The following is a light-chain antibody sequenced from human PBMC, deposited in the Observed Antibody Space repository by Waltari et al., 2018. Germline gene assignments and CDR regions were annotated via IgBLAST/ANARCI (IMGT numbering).Light chain of an antibody. V-gene: IGKV3-11*01. CDR1: QTGRSF. J-gene: IGKJ2*01. CDR2: DAS. Sequence: EIVLTQSPATLSSSPGERATPSCRASQTGRSFLAWYQQKPGQAPRLLIFDASSRAPGIPARFRGSGSGTDFTLTVSNLEPEDFAVYYCQQRSNWPYTFGQGTKVEIK. CDR3: QQRSNWPYT.